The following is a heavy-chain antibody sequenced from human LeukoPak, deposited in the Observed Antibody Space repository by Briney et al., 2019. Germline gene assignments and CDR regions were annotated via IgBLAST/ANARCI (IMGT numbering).Heavy chain of an antibody. CDR2: INWNSGSI. J-gene: IGHJ2*01. CDR3: AKDPYYYGSGRPIWYFDL. Sequence: GGSLRLSCAASGFTFDDYGMSWVRQAPGKGLEWVSGINWNSGSIGYADSVKDRFTISRDNAKNSLYLQMNSLRAEDTALYYCAKDPYYYGSGRPIWYFDLWGRGTLVTVSS. D-gene: IGHD3-10*01. CDR1: GFTFDDYG. V-gene: IGHV3-20*04.